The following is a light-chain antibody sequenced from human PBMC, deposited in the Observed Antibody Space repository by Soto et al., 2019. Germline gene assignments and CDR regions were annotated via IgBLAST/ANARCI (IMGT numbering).Light chain of an antibody. CDR2: GAS. Sequence: EIVMTQSPATLSVSPGERATLSCRASQSVSSNLAWYQQKPGQAPRLLIYGASTRATGIPARFSGSGSGTEFTLVIGSLQPEDFATYYCLQHNSHPWTFGQGTKVDIK. CDR3: LQHNSHPWT. J-gene: IGKJ1*01. CDR1: QSVSSN. V-gene: IGKV3-15*01.